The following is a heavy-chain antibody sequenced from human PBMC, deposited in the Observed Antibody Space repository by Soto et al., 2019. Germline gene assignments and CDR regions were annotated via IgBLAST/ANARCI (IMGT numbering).Heavy chain of an antibody. CDR1: GFTFSSYD. J-gene: IGHJ6*02. D-gene: IGHD3-9*01. Sequence: EVQLVESGGGLVQPGGSLRLSCAASGFTFSSYDMHWVRQATGKGLDWVSAIGTAGDTYYPGSVKGRFTISRENAKNSLYLQMNSLRAEDTAMYYCARVRFDILTGYSKPYYYGMDVWGQGTTVTVSS. CDR3: ARVRFDILTGYSKPYYYGMDV. CDR2: IGTAGDT. V-gene: IGHV3-13*01.